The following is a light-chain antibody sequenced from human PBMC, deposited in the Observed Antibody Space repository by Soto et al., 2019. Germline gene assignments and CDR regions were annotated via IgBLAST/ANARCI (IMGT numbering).Light chain of an antibody. V-gene: IGKV1-39*01. J-gene: IGKJ2*01. CDR2: VAS. CDR1: QSISTF. CDR3: QQSYSAPYT. Sequence: DIPVTQSPSSLSASIGDRVTITCRASQSISTFLNWYQQKPGRAPNLLIYVASNLQAGVPSRFSGSGSATDFSLTISSLQPEDVATYYCQQSYSAPYTFGQGTTLEIK.